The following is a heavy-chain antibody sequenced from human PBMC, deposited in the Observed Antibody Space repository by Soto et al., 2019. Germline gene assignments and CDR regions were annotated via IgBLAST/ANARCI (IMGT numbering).Heavy chain of an antibody. D-gene: IGHD1-7*01. CDR1: GGTFSSYA. J-gene: IGHJ4*02. CDR3: ARDRDWNYVHYFDY. Sequence: SVKVSCKASGGTFSSYAISWVRQAPGQGLEWMGGIIPIFGTANYAQKFQGRVTITADESTSTAYMELSSLRSEDTAVYYCARDRDWNYVHYFDYWGQGTLVTVSS. V-gene: IGHV1-69*13. CDR2: IIPIFGTA.